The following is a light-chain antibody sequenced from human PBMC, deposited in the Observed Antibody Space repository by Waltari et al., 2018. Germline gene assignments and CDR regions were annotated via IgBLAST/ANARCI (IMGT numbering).Light chain of an antibody. Sequence: EIVLTQSPATLSLSPGERATLSCRASQSVSSYLAWYQQKPGQAPRLLIYDASNRATGIPARLSGSGSGTYFTLTISSLEPEDFAVYYCQQRSNWPPEGTFGQGTKVEIK. V-gene: IGKV3-11*01. CDR1: QSVSSY. CDR3: QQRSNWPPEGT. CDR2: DAS. J-gene: IGKJ1*01.